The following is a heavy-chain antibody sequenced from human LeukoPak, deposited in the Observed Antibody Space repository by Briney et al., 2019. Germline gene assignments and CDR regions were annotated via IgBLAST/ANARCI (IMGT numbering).Heavy chain of an antibody. D-gene: IGHD6-13*01. CDR1: GGTFSSYA. CDR2: IIPIFGTA. J-gene: IGHJ5*02. Sequence: SVKVSCKASGGTFSSYAISWVRQAPEQGLEWMGGIIPIFGTANHAQKFQGRVTITADESTSTAYMELSSLRSEDTAVYYCARDSDSSSWSRRFDPWGQGTLVTVSS. V-gene: IGHV1-69*01. CDR3: ARDSDSSSWSRRFDP.